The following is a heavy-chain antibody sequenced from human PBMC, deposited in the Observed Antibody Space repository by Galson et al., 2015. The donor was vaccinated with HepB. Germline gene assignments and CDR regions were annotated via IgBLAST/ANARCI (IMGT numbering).Heavy chain of an antibody. V-gene: IGHV3-30*03. CDR1: GFTFSSYG. Sequence: SLRLSCAASGFTFSSYGMHWVRQAPGKGLEWVAVISYDGSNKYYADSVKGRFTISRDNSKNTLYLQMNSLRAEDTAVYYCARTAYDFGGGATSFAPWGPGTLVSVSS. D-gene: IGHD3-3*01. CDR3: ARTAYDFGGGATSFAP. CDR2: ISYDGSNK. J-gene: IGHJ5*02.